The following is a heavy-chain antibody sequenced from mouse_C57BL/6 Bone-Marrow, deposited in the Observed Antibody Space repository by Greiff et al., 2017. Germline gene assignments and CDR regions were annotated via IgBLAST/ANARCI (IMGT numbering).Heavy chain of an antibody. V-gene: IGHV1-55*01. CDR1: GYTFTSYW. D-gene: IGHD1-1*01. CDR3: ARGDGSSYGRYFDV. CDR2: IYPGSGST. Sequence: QVQLKQPGAELVKPGASVKMSCKASGYTFTSYWITWVKQRPGQGLEWIGDIYPGSGSTNYNEKFKSKATLTVDTSSSTAYMQLSSLTSEDSAVYYCARGDGSSYGRYFDVWGTGTTVTVSS. J-gene: IGHJ1*03.